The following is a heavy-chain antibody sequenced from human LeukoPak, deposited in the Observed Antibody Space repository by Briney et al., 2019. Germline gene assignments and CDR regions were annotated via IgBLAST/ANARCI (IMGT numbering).Heavy chain of an antibody. D-gene: IGHD6-13*01. CDR2: INHSGST. CDR3: ATARSSWYPFFDY. J-gene: IGHJ4*02. V-gene: IGHV4-34*01. CDR1: GGSFSGYY. Sequence: SETLSLTCAVYGGSFSGYYWCWIRQPPGKGLEWIGEINHSGSTNYNPSLKSRVTISVDTSKNQFSLKLSSVTAADTAVYYCATARSSWYPFFDYWGQGTLVTVSS.